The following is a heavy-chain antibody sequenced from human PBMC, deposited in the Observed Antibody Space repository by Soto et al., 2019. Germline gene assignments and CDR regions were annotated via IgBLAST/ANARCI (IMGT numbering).Heavy chain of an antibody. V-gene: IGHV1-46*04. Sequence: QVQLVQSGAEVKKPGASVKVSCKASGFTFTSFFMHWVRQAPGQGLEWVGIISPSGDGTRFAQRLQCRVTMTRDASTSTVYMELSSLSSEDTAVYYCAREVTVGVGATDYWGQGTLVTVSS. CDR2: ISPSGDGT. CDR3: AREVTVGVGATDY. D-gene: IGHD1-26*01. CDR1: GFTFTSFF. J-gene: IGHJ4*02.